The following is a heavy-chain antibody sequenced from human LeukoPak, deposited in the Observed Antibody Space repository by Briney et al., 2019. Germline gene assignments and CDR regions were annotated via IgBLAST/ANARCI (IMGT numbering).Heavy chain of an antibody. V-gene: IGHV3-30-3*01. J-gene: IGHJ4*02. CDR2: ISYDGSNK. Sequence: GGSLRLSCAASGFTFSSYAMHWVRQAPGKGLEWVAVISYDGSNKYYADSVKGRFTISRDNAKNSLYLQMNSLRAEDTAVYYCARDGVVARPAAYWGQGTLVTVSS. D-gene: IGHD2-2*01. CDR1: GFTFSSYA. CDR3: ARDGVVARPAAY.